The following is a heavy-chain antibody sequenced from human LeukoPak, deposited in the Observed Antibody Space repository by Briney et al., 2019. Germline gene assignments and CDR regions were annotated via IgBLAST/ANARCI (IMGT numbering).Heavy chain of an antibody. CDR1: GYTFTGYY. CDR2: INPNSGGT. V-gene: IGHV1-2*02. J-gene: IGHJ4*02. D-gene: IGHD3-22*01. Sequence: ASVKVSCKASGYTFTGYYMHWVRQAPGQGLEWMGWINPNSGGTNYAQKFQGRVTMTRDTSISTAYMELSRLRSDDTAMYYCARYDDSSGSLGYWGQGTLVTVSS. CDR3: ARYDDSSGSLGY.